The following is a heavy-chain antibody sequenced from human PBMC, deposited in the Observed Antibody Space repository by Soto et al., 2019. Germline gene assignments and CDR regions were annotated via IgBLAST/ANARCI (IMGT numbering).Heavy chain of an antibody. V-gene: IGHV1-46*03. CDR1: GYTFTSYY. D-gene: IGHD2-2*01. Sequence: ASVTVSCKASGYTFTSYYMHWVRQAPGQGLEWMGIINPSGGSTSYAQKFQGRVTMTRDTSTSTVYMELSSLRSEDTAVYYCATSRDCSSTSCPNDAFDIWGQGTMVTVSS. CDR3: ATSRDCSSTSCPNDAFDI. J-gene: IGHJ3*02. CDR2: INPSGGST.